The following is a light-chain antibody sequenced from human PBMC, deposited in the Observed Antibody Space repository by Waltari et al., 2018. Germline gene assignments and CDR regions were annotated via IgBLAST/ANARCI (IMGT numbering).Light chain of an antibody. Sequence: DIQMTQSPSSLSASVGDRVTITCRTSQSIAIYLNWYQQKPGKAPKPLIYAASSLQSGVPSRFSGSGSGTDFTLTISSLQPEDFATYYCQQTYTTPGFGPGTKVDIK. V-gene: IGKV1-39*01. CDR2: AAS. CDR1: QSIAIY. J-gene: IGKJ3*01. CDR3: QQTYTTPG.